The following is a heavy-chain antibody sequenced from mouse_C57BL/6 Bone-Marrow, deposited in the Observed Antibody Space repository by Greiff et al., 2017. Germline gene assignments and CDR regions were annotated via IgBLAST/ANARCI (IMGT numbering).Heavy chain of an antibody. J-gene: IGHJ2*01. CDR3: ARTTTVVPYYFDY. V-gene: IGHV1-4*01. CDR2: INPSSGYT. D-gene: IGHD1-1*01. CDR1: GYTFTSYT. Sequence: QVQLQQSGAELARPGASVKMSCKASGYTFTSYTMHWVKQRPGQGLEWIGYINPSSGYTKYNQKFKDKATLTADKSSNTAYMQLSSLTSEDSAVYYCARTTTVVPYYFDYWGQGTTLTVSS.